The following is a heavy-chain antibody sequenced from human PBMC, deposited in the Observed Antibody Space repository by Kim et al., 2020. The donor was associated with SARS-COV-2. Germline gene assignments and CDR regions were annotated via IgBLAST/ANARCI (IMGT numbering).Heavy chain of an antibody. Sequence: GGSLRLSCAASGFTFSSYAMSWVRQAPGKGLEWVSAISGSGGSTYYADSVKGRFTISRDNSKNTLYLQMNSLRAEDTAVYYCAKENPSNKRIQLWLQGGYFDYWGQGTLVTVSS. D-gene: IGHD5-18*01. CDR3: AKENPSNKRIQLWLQGGYFDY. CDR1: GFTFSSYA. V-gene: IGHV3-23*01. CDR2: ISGSGGST. J-gene: IGHJ4*02.